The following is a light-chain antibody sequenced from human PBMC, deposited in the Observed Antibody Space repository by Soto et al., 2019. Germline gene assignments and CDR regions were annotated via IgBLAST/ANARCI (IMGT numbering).Light chain of an antibody. Sequence: EIVLTQSPATLSLSPGERATLSCRASQSVSSYLAWYQQKPGQAPRLLIYDASNRATGIPAGFSGSGSGTDFTLTISSLEPEDFAVYYCQHSTFGQGTRLEIK. CDR3: QHST. V-gene: IGKV3-11*01. CDR2: DAS. J-gene: IGKJ5*01. CDR1: QSVSSY.